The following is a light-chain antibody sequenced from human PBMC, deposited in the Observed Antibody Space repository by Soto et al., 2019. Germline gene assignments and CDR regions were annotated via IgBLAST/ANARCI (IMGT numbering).Light chain of an antibody. Sequence: IVMTQSPHSLPVTPRKTTSICCRCSQSLLHSNGYNYLDWYLQKPGQSPQLLIYLGSNRASGVPDRFSGSGSGTDFTLSISRGSAVYVWVYNCMQALQSPGTFGQGTKVDI. J-gene: IGKJ1*01. CDR1: QSLLHSNGYNY. CDR3: MQALQSPGT. V-gene: IGKV2-28*01. CDR2: LGS.